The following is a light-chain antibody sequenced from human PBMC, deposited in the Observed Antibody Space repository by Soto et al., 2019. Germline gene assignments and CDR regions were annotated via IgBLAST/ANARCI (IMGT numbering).Light chain of an antibody. V-gene: IGLV2-14*01. Sequence: QSALTQPASVSGSPGQSIAISCTGSSSDVGIYNYVSWYQQHPGKVPKLIIYEVTNRPSGVSNRFSGSKSGNTASLTISGLQAVDEADYYCSSYSDTNICVFGTGTKVTVL. CDR3: SSYSDTNICV. J-gene: IGLJ1*01. CDR2: EVT. CDR1: SSDVGIYNY.